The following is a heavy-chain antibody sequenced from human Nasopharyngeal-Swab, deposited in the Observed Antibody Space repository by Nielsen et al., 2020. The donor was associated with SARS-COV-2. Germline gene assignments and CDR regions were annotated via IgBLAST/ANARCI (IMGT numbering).Heavy chain of an antibody. CDR1: GYTFTSYD. CDR2: MNPNCGNT. V-gene: IGHV1-8*01. J-gene: IGHJ6*03. D-gene: IGHD5-12*01. CDR3: ARGFIVATIFHYYYMDV. Sequence: SVKVSCQASGYTFTSYDINWVRQATGQGLEWLGWMNPNCGNTAYAQKFQGRATMTRNTSITTAYMELSSLRSEDTAVYYCARGFIVATIFHYYYMDVWGKGTTVTVSS.